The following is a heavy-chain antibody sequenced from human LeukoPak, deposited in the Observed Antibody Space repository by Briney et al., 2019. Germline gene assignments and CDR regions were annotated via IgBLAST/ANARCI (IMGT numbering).Heavy chain of an antibody. CDR2: IYSGGST. V-gene: IGHV3-53*01. CDR1: GFTVSSNY. D-gene: IGHD1-26*01. CDR3: ASQGSYYSSYYYYYMDV. J-gene: IGHJ6*03. Sequence: GGSLRLSCAASGFTVSSNYMSWVRQAPGKGLEWVSVIYSGGSTYYADSVKGRFTISRDNSKNTLYLQMNSLRAEDTAVYYCASQGSYYSSYYYYYMDVWGKGTTVTVSS.